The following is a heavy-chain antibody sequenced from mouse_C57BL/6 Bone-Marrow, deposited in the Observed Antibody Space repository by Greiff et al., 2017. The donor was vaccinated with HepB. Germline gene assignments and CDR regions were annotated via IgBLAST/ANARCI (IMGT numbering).Heavy chain of an antibody. CDR1: GYAFSSSW. V-gene: IGHV1-82*01. Sequence: QVQLHQSGPELVKPGASVKISCKASGYAFSSSWMNWVKQRPGKGLEWIGRIYPGDGDTNYNGKFKGKATLTADKSSSTAYMQLSSLTSEDSAVYLGERTPYYYGSSPPWFAYWGQGTLVTVSA. J-gene: IGHJ3*01. D-gene: IGHD1-1*01. CDR3: ERTPYYYGSSPPWFAY. CDR2: IYPGDGDT.